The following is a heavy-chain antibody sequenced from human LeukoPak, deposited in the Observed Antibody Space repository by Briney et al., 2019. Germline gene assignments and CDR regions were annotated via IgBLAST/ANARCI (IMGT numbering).Heavy chain of an antibody. D-gene: IGHD2-2*01. CDR1: GGSIGNYY. V-gene: IGHV4-4*07. Sequence: PSETLSLTCTVSGGSIGNYYWSWLRQPAGKGLEWIGRIFTTGGANYNPSLKSRVTMSLDTSKNLFSLKLSSVTAADTAVYFCARRLVVIQARMRGDAFDVWGHGTVVTVSS. J-gene: IGHJ3*01. CDR2: IFTTGGA. CDR3: ARRLVVIQARMRGDAFDV.